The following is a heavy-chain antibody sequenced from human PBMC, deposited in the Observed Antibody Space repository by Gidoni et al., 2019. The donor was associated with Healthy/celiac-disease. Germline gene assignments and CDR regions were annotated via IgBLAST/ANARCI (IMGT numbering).Heavy chain of an antibody. Sequence: QVQLQESGPGLVKPSETLSLTCTVSGGSISSYYWSWIRQPPGKGLEWIGYIYYSGSTNYNPSLKSRVTISVDTSKNQFSLKLSSVTAADTAVYYCARVYGDYILFDYWGQGTLVTVSS. CDR3: ARVYGDYILFDY. CDR2: IYYSGST. V-gene: IGHV4-59*01. J-gene: IGHJ4*02. D-gene: IGHD4-17*01. CDR1: GGSISSYY.